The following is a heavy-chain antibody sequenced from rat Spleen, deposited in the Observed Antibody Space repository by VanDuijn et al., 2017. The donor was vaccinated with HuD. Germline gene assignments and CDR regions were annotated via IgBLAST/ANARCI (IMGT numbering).Heavy chain of an antibody. J-gene: IGHJ2*01. CDR2: ISYDGSST. CDR1: GFTFSNYD. Sequence: EVQLVESGGGLVQPGRSMKLSCAASGFTFSNYDMAWVRQAPTKGLEWVASISYDGSSTYYRDSVKGRFTISRDNAKSTLYLQMDSLRSEDTATYYCTTAKLGVYWGQGVMVTVSS. D-gene: IGHD5-1*01. CDR3: TTAKLGVY. V-gene: IGHV5-20*01.